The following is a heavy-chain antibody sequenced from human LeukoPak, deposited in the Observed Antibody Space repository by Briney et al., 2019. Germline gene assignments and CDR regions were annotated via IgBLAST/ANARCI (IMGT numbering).Heavy chain of an antibody. J-gene: IGHJ6*03. D-gene: IGHD2-15*01. Sequence: GGSLRLSCAASGFSFDHYTMHWVRQAPGKGLEWVSLINWDGGTTYYVDSVKGRFTISRDNSENSLYLQMNSLRTEDTALYYFAKEPSGGRISIYKYYYMDVGGKGPTVTVSS. CDR1: GFSFDHYT. CDR2: INWDGGTT. V-gene: IGHV3-43*01. CDR3: AKEPSGGRISIYKYYYMDV.